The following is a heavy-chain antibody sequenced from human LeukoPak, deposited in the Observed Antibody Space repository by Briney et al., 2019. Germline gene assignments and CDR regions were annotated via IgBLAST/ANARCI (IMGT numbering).Heavy chain of an antibody. V-gene: IGHV3-20*04. D-gene: IGHD1-26*01. J-gene: IGHJ4*02. CDR2: INWNGGST. CDR3: ARSYSGSTGVDY. Sequence: GGSLRLSCAASGFTFDDYGMSWVRQAPGKGLEWVSGINWNGGSTGYADSVKGRFTISRDNAENSLYLQRNSLRAEDTALYYCARSYSGSTGVDYWGQGTLVTVSS. CDR1: GFTFDDYG.